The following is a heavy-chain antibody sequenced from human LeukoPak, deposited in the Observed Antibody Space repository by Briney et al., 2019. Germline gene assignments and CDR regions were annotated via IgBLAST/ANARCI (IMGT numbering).Heavy chain of an antibody. CDR2: IYYSGST. V-gene: IGHV4-61*01. CDR3: AGVHGETGAFDI. Sequence: PSETLSLTCTVSGGSISSSSYYGSWIRPPPGKRLEWVGYIYYSGSTNYNPSLKSRVTISVDTSKNQFSLKLSSVTAADKAVYYCAGVHGETGAFDIWGQGTMVTVSS. CDR1: GGSISSSSYY. J-gene: IGHJ3*02. D-gene: IGHD4-17*01.